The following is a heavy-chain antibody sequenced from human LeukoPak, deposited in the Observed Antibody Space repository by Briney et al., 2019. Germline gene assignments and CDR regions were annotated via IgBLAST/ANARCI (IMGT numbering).Heavy chain of an antibody. CDR2: ISYDGSNK. CDR1: GFTFSSYA. V-gene: IGHV3-30*04. Sequence: RSLRLSCAASGFTFSSYAMHWVRQAPGKGLEWVAVISYDGSNKYYADSVKGRFTISRDNSKNTLYLQMNSLRAEDTAAYYCARSVGLLYYFDYWGQGTLVTVSS. CDR3: ARSVGLLYYFDY. D-gene: IGHD1-26*01. J-gene: IGHJ4*02.